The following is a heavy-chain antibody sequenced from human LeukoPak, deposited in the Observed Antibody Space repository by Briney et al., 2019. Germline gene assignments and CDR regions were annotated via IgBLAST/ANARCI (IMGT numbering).Heavy chain of an antibody. V-gene: IGHV3-74*01. CDR2: INPAGNYG. D-gene: IGHD3-22*01. CDR1: GFTFSNYW. CDR3: AKGLLLQYYFDY. J-gene: IGHJ4*02. Sequence: PGGSLRLSCAASGFTFSNYWIHWVRQAPGKGLVWVSRINPAGNYGNYADSVKGRFTISRDNAKNTVYLQMNSLRAEDTAVYYCAKGLLLQYYFDYWGQGTLVTVSS.